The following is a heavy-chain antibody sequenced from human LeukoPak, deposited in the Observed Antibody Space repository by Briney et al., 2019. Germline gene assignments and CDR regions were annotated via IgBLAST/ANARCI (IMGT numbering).Heavy chain of an antibody. D-gene: IGHD3-10*01. J-gene: IGHJ4*02. CDR1: GESFTGYY. CDR2: IIHSGTT. Sequence: KSSETLSLTCSVSGESFTGYYWSWIRQPPGKGLEWIGEIIHSGTTNYNPSLKSRVTVSVDTSNNQFSLRLTSVTATDTAVYYCARHRLLWFGGHFDYWGQGTLVTVSS. CDR3: ARHRLLWFGGHFDY. V-gene: IGHV4-34*12.